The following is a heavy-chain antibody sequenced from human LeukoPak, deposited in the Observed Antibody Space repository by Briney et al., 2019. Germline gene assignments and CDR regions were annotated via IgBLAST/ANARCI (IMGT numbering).Heavy chain of an antibody. Sequence: PGGSLRLSCAASGFTFDDYAMHWVRQAPGKGLEWIGEVWNSGNTNYNPSLKSRVTISVDKSKNQFSLKLSSVTAADTAVYYCARASKGPAADCWFDPWGQGTLVTVSS. CDR3: ARASKGPAADCWFDP. V-gene: IGHV4-4*02. D-gene: IGHD2-2*01. CDR1: GFTFDDYA. CDR2: VWNSGNT. J-gene: IGHJ5*02.